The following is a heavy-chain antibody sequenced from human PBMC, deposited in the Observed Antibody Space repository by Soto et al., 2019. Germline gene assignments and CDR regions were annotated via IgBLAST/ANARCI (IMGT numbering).Heavy chain of an antibody. CDR2: ISGSGGNT. D-gene: IGHD3-16*01. CDR1: GFTFSPYA. Sequence: LRLSCADSGFTFSPYAMTWVRQAPGKGLEWVSSISGSGGNTNYADSVKGRFTVSRDNSKRTLSLQMNSLTEEDTAIYYCAKGLRRLLRTQYYYGLDVWGRGTTVTVSS. V-gene: IGHV3-23*01. CDR3: AKGLRRLLRTQYYYGLDV. J-gene: IGHJ6*02.